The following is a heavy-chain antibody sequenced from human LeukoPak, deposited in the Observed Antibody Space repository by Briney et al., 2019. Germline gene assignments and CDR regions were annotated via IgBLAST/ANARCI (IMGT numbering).Heavy chain of an antibody. CDR1: RFTFDDYA. CDR3: AKDLGQGYYYYYGMDV. V-gene: IGHV3-9*01. J-gene: IGHJ6*02. Sequence: GGSLRLSCAASRFTFDDYAMHWVRQAPGKGLEWVSGISWNSGSIGYADSVKGRFTISRDNAKNSLYLQMNSLRAEDTALYYCAKDLGQGYYYYYGMDVWGQGTTVTVSS. CDR2: ISWNSGSI.